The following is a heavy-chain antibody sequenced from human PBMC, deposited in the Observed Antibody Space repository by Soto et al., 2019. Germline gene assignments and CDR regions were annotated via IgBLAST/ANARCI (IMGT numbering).Heavy chain of an antibody. V-gene: IGHV3-74*03. J-gene: IGHJ4*02. CDR2: IKSDGSTT. Sequence: GGSLRLSCAASGFTFSNNWIHWVRQAPGKGLVWVSGIKSDGSTTTYADSVKGRFTISRDNAKNTLYLQMNSLRAEDTAVYYCASAAPFNYGGNSGFDFWGQGTLVNRLL. D-gene: IGHD4-17*01. CDR1: GFTFSNNW. CDR3: ASAAPFNYGGNSGFDF.